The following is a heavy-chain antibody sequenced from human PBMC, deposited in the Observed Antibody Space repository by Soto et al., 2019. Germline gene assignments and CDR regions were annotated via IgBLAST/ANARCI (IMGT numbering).Heavy chain of an antibody. CDR1: GFTFSSYG. Sequence: QVQLVESGGGVVQPGRSLRLSCAASGFTFSSYGMHWVRQAPGKGLEWVAVIWYDGSNKYYADSVKGRFTISRDNSKNTLYLQMNGLRAEDTAVYYCARGYIRGNPLGYWGQGTLVTVSS. CDR2: IWYDGSNK. V-gene: IGHV3-33*01. CDR3: ARGYIRGNPLGY. J-gene: IGHJ4*02. D-gene: IGHD2-15*01.